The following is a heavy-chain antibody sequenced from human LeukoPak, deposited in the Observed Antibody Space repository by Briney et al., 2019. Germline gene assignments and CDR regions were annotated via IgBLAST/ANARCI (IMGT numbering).Heavy chain of an antibody. CDR1: RYTFTGYY. J-gene: IGHJ5*02. CDR2: INPNSGGT. D-gene: IGHD2-2*01. V-gene: IGHV1-2*02. Sequence: GASVKVSCKASRYTFTGYYMHWVRQAPGQGLEWMGWINPNSGGTNYAQKFQGRVTMTRDTSISTAYMELSRLRSDDTAVYYCARDPNIVVVPAAIHWFDPWGQGTLVTVSS. CDR3: ARDPNIVVVPAAIHWFDP.